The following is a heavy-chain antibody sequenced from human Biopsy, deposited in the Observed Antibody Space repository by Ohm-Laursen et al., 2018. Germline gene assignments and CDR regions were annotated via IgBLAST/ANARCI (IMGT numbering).Heavy chain of an antibody. Sequence: SLRLSCTASGFTFSDYYMNWIRQAPGKGLEWVSFITNTGRTVYADSVKGRFTMSRDNAEKSLYLQMNSLGVEDTAVYYCARHGDNDYSNFDSWGQGALVTVSS. J-gene: IGHJ4*02. CDR1: GFTFSDYY. V-gene: IGHV3-11*04. CDR3: ARHGDNDYSNFDS. D-gene: IGHD4-11*01. CDR2: ITNTGRTV.